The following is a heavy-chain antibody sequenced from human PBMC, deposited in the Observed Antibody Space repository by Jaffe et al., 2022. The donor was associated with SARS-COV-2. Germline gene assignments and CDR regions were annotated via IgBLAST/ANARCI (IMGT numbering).Heavy chain of an antibody. CDR1: GGSVSSGSYY. J-gene: IGHJ4*02. D-gene: IGHD3-10*01. Sequence: QVQLQESGPGLVKPSETLSLTCTVSGGSVSSGSYYWSWIRQPPGKGLEWIGYIYYSGSTNYNPSLKSRVTISVDTSKNRFSLKLSSVTAADTAVYYCARDSYGSGSYTIDYWGQGALVTVSS. V-gene: IGHV4-61*01. CDR3: ARDSYGSGSYTIDY. CDR2: IYYSGST.